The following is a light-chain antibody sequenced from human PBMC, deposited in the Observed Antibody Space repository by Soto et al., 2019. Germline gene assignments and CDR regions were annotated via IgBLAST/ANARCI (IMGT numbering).Light chain of an antibody. J-gene: IGKJ1*01. V-gene: IGKV3-15*01. CDR2: GAS. CDR1: QSISDT. CDR3: QQYIYWPWT. Sequence: EIVMTQSPATLSVSPGGRATLSCRASQSISDTLAWYQQKPGQAPRLLIYGASRRATGIPARFSGSGSGTEFTLTISSLQSEDFAVYYCQQYIYWPWTFGQGTKVDI.